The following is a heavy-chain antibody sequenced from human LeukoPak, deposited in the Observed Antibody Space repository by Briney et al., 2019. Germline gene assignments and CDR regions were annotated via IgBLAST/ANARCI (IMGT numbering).Heavy chain of an antibody. CDR2: IYYSGST. CDR3: ARGGSGGSYYLDY. Sequence: PSETLSLTCTVSGGSISSHYWSWIRQPPGKGLEWIGYIYYSGSTNYNPSLKSRVTMSVDTSKNQFSLKLSSVTAADTAVYYCARGGSGGSYYLDYWGQGTLVTVSS. V-gene: IGHV4-59*11. D-gene: IGHD1-26*01. CDR1: GGSISSHY. J-gene: IGHJ4*02.